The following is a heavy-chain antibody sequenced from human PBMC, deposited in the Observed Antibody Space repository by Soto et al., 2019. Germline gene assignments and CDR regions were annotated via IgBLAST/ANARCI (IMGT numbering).Heavy chain of an antibody. CDR2: IIPIFGTA. Sequence: SVKVSCKASGGTFSRYAISWVRQAPGQGLEWMGGIIPIFGTANYAQKFQGRVTITADESTSTAYMELSSLRSEDTAVYYCGRISCQEAESSYTYSVMDVGGKGTTVTVPS. CDR1: GGTFSRYA. V-gene: IGHV1-69*13. D-gene: IGHD2-2*02. J-gene: IGHJ6*04. CDR3: GRISCQEAESSYTYSVMDV.